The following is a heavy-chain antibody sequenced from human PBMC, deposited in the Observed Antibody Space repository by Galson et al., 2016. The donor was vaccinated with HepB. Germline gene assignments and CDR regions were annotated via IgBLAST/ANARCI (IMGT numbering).Heavy chain of an antibody. CDR1: GFTFYSHA. J-gene: IGHJ4*02. V-gene: IGHV3-23*01. CDR3: AKGCDDGRCTLFDH. D-gene: IGHD2-15*01. CDR2: ISSSGVT. Sequence: SLRLSCAASGFTFYSHAMGWVRQAPGKGLEWVSGISSSGVTYYADSVEGRSTISRDNSKNTLYLQLNSLRAGDTAVYFCAKGCDDGRCTLFDHWGQGSLVTVSS.